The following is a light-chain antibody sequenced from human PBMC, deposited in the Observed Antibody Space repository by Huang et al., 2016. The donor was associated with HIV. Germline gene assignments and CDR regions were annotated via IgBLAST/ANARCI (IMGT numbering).Light chain of an antibody. Sequence: EIVMTQSPATLSVSPGESATLSCRASQSVSSKLAWYQQKPGQAPRLLIYGASTRATGIPARLSGSGSGTDFTLTISSLQSEDFAVYYCQQYNNWPFTFGQGPRWTSN. V-gene: IGKV3-15*01. CDR2: GAS. J-gene: IGKJ2*01. CDR1: QSVSSK. CDR3: QQYNNWPFT.